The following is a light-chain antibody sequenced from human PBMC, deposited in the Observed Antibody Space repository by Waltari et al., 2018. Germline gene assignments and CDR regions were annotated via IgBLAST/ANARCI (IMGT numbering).Light chain of an antibody. Sequence: DIQMTQSPSSLSASVGDRVTITCRASQSISSYLNRYQQKPGKAPKLLISAASSLQSGVPSTFSGSGSGTDFTLTISSLQPEDFATYYCQQSYSTPLTFGGGTKVEIK. CDR2: AAS. J-gene: IGKJ4*01. V-gene: IGKV1-39*01. CDR3: QQSYSTPLT. CDR1: QSISSY.